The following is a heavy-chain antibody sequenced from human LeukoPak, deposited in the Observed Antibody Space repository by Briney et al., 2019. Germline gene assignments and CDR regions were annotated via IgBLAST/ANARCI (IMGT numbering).Heavy chain of an antibody. CDR1: GFTFSSYA. V-gene: IGHV3-21*01. CDR2: ISSSSSYI. CDR3: ARDRQPYSSGWPIDY. J-gene: IGHJ4*02. Sequence: PGGSLRLSCAASGFTFSSYAMNWVRQAPGKGLEWVSSISSSSSYIYYADSVKGRLTISRDNAKNSLYLQMNSLRAEDTAVYYCARDRQPYSSGWPIDYWGQGTLVTVSS. D-gene: IGHD6-19*01.